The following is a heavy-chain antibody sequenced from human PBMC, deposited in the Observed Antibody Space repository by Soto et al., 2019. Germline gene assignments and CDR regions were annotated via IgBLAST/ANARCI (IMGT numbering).Heavy chain of an antibody. V-gene: IGHV1-2*02. CDR2: IGPESGAT. CDR1: GYTFTGHY. Sequence: DSVKVSCKTSGYTFTGHYIHWVRQAPQQGPEWMGEIGPESGATRSSEKFRGRVTMTMDTSITTVYMELRNLSPDDTAVYYCGRGRSGQIVIFYWGQGTPVTVSS. D-gene: IGHD1-26*01. J-gene: IGHJ4*02. CDR3: GRGRSGQIVIFY.